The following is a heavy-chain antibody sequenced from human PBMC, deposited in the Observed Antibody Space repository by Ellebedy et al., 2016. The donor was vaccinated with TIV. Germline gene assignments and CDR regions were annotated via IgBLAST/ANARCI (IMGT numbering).Heavy chain of an antibody. V-gene: IGHV3-21*01. CDR1: GFTFSSYS. D-gene: IGHD3-10*01. J-gene: IGHJ4*02. CDR3: ARYGSGTRDY. CDR2: ISSSSSYI. Sequence: PGGSLRLSCAASGFTFSSYSMNWLLQAPGKELDWVSSISSSSSYIYYADSVKGRFTISRDNAKNSLYLQRNSLRAEDTGVYYCARYGSGTRDYWGQGTLVTVSS.